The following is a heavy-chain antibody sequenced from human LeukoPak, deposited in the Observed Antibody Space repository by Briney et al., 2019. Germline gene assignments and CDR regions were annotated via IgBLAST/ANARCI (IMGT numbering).Heavy chain of an antibody. CDR2: ISAYNGNT. J-gene: IGHJ5*02. Sequence: GASVKVSCKASGYTFTGYYMHWVRQAPGQGLEWMGWISAYNGNTNYAQKLQGRVTMTTDTSTSTAYMELRSLRSDDTAVYYCARVRFLEWLLGFAAYNWSDPWGQGTLVTVAS. D-gene: IGHD3-3*01. CDR1: GYTFTGYY. CDR3: ARVRFLEWLLGFAAYNWSDP. V-gene: IGHV1-18*04.